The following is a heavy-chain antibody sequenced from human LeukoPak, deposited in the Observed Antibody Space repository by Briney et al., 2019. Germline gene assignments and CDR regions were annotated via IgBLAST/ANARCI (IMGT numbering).Heavy chain of an antibody. D-gene: IGHD6-19*01. J-gene: IGHJ4*02. V-gene: IGHV3-23*01. CDR3: AKDPTLGGNGWYCYFDY. CDR1: GFTFSSYA. Sequence: GGSLRLSCAASGFTFSSYAMSWVRQAPGKGLEWVSAISGSGGSTYYADSVKGRFTISRDNSKNTLYLQMNSLRAEDTAVYYCAKDPTLGGNGWYCYFDYWGQGTLVTVSS. CDR2: ISGSGGST.